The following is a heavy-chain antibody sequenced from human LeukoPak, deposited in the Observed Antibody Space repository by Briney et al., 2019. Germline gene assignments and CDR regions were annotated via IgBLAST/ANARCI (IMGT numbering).Heavy chain of an antibody. CDR3: ARHSYDYVWGSYRYWFDP. V-gene: IGHV4-59*01. CDR2: IYYSGST. CDR1: GGSISSYY. D-gene: IGHD3-16*02. Sequence: PSETLSLTCTVSGGSISSYYWSWIRQPPGKGLEWIGYIYYSGSTNYNPSLKSRATISVDTSKNQFSLKLSSVTAADTAVYYCARHSYDYVWGSYRYWFDPWGQGTLVTVSS. J-gene: IGHJ5*02.